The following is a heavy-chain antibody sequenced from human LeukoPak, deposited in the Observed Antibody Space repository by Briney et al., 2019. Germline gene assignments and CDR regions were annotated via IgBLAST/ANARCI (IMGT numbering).Heavy chain of an antibody. J-gene: IGHJ4*02. CDR1: GYTFTSYY. D-gene: IGHD5-18*01. CDR3: ARSGYSWGYFDY. V-gene: IGHV1-46*01. CDR2: INPSGGST. Sequence: GGSLRLSCAASGYTFTSYYMHWVRQAPGQGLEWMGIINPSGGSTSYAQKFQGRVTMTRDTSTSTVYMELSSLRSEDTAVYYCARSGYSWGYFDYWGQGTVVTVPS.